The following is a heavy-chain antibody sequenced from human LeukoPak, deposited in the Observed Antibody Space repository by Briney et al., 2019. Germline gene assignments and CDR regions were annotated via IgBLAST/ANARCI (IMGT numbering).Heavy chain of an antibody. CDR2: TRNKVNSYTT. D-gene: IGHD4/OR15-4a*01. Sequence: PGGSLRLSCAASGFTFSDHYIDWVRQAPGKGLEWVARTRNKVNSYTTAYAASGTGRFTVSRDDSSNSVYLQMNSLKIEDTAVYYCARSMYGEGRRIIDFDYWGQGSLLTASS. J-gene: IGHJ4*02. CDR3: ARSMYGEGRRIIDFDY. CDR1: GFTFSDHY. V-gene: IGHV3-72*01.